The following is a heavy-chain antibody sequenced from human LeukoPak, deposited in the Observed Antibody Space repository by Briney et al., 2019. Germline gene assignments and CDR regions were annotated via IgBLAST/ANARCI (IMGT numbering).Heavy chain of an antibody. CDR2: INPNSGGT. CDR3: ARGPAPADDGGGYCFDY. CDR1: GYTFTGYY. J-gene: IGHJ4*02. Sequence: GASVTVSCKASGYTFTGYYMHWVRQAPGQGLEWMGWINPNSGGTNYAQKFQGRVTMTRDTSTSTVYMELRSLRSEDTAVYYCARGPAPADDGGGYCFDYWGQGTLVTVSS. V-gene: IGHV1-2*02. D-gene: IGHD3-22*01.